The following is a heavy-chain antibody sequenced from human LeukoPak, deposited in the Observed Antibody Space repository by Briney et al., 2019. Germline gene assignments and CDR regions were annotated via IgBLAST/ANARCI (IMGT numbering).Heavy chain of an antibody. CDR2: IGGSGGDT. D-gene: IGHD3-22*01. V-gene: IGHV3-23*01. CDR3: AKDHYYDSSGYGPDAFDI. J-gene: IGHJ3*02. CDR1: GFTFSNYA. Sequence: PGGSLRLSCAASGFTFSNYAMNWVRQAPGKGLEWVSVIGGSGGDTYYADSVKGRFTISRDNSKNTLYLQMNSLRAEDTAVYYCAKDHYYDSSGYGPDAFDIWGQGTMVTVSS.